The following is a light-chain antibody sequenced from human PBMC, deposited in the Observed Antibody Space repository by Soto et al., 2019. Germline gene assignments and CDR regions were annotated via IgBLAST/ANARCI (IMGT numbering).Light chain of an antibody. J-gene: IGLJ1*01. CDR2: DVS. CDR1: SSDVGGYIY. Sequence: QSALTQPHSVSGSPGQSVTISCTGTSSDVGGYIYVSWYQHHPGKAPKLLIYDVSKRPSGVPDRFSGSKSGNTASLTISGLQAEDEADYYCCSYAGTYNYVFGTGTKLTVL. CDR3: CSYAGTYNYV. V-gene: IGLV2-11*01.